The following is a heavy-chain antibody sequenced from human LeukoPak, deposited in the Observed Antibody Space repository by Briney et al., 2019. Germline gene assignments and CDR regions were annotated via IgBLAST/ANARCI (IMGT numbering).Heavy chain of an antibody. CDR3: ARDLAVFGVPPYAFDI. D-gene: IGHD3-3*01. J-gene: IGHJ3*02. V-gene: IGHV4-59*01. CDR1: DGSMSSYF. CDR2: IYFTGST. Sequence: SETLSLTCTVSDGSMSSYFWSWIRQTPGKGLEWIGYIYFTGSTNYNPSLKSRVTISVDTSKNQFSLKLSSVTAADTAVYYCARDLAVFGVPPYAFDIWGQGTMVTVSS.